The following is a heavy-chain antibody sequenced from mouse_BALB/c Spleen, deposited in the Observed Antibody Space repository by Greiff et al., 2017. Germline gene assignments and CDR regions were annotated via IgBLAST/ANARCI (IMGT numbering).Heavy chain of an antibody. Sequence: EVHLVESGPGLVKPSQSLSLTCTVTGYSITSDYAWNWIRQFPGNKLEWMGYISYSGNTSYNPSLKSRISITRDTSKNQFFLQLNSVTTEDTATYYCARDIYAMDYWGQGTSVTVSS. J-gene: IGHJ4*01. CDR2: ISYSGNT. CDR1: GYSITSDYA. CDR3: ARDIYAMDY. V-gene: IGHV3-2*02.